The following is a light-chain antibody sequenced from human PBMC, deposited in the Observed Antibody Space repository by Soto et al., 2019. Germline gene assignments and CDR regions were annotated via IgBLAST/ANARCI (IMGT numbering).Light chain of an antibody. CDR1: QSISTY. Sequence: DIQMTQSPSSLSASIGDRVTINCRASQSISTYLNWYQQKPGKAPKLLIYSASSLQSGVPSRFSGSGSGTDFTITISSLQPEDFATYYCQQTYSALGWTFGQGTKVEIK. CDR3: QQTYSALGWT. V-gene: IGKV1-39*01. CDR2: SAS. J-gene: IGKJ1*01.